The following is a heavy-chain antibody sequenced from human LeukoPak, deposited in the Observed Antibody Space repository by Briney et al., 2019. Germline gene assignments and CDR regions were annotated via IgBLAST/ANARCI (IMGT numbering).Heavy chain of an antibody. V-gene: IGHV3-7*01. CDR3: ASFVITFGGVIGHFDY. D-gene: IGHD3-16*02. J-gene: IGHJ4*02. CDR1: GFTFSCYW. Sequence: GGSLRLSCAASGFTFSCYWMSWVRQAPGKGLEWVANIKQDGSEKYYVDSVKGRFTISRDNAKNSLYLQMNSLRAEDTAVYYCASFVITFGGVIGHFDYWGQGTLVTVSS. CDR2: IKQDGSEK.